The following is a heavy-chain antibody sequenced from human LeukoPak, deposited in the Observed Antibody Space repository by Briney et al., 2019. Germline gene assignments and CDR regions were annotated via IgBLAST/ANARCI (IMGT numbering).Heavy chain of an antibody. V-gene: IGHV4-39*07. D-gene: IGHD6-13*01. CDR2: IYYSGST. Sequence: SETLSLTCTVSGGSISSYYWGWIRQPPGKGLEWIGSIYYSGSTYYNPSLKSRVTISVDTSKNQFSLKLSSVTAADTAVYYCARVTYSSSWGGNFDYWGQGTLVTVSS. J-gene: IGHJ4*02. CDR3: ARVTYSSSWGGNFDY. CDR1: GGSISSYY.